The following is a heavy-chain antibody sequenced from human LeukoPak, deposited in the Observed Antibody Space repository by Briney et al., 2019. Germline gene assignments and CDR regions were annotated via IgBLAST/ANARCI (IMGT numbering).Heavy chain of an antibody. V-gene: IGHV3-74*01. J-gene: IGHJ4*02. D-gene: IGHD6-6*01. Sequence: GGSLRLSCAASGFTFSSYWMHWVRRAPGEGLVWVSRINTDGSSTSYADSVKGRFTISRDNAKNTLYLQMNSLRAEDTAVYYCARARLYSSSSGFDYWGQGTLVTVSS. CDR1: GFTFSSYW. CDR3: ARARLYSSSSGFDY. CDR2: INTDGSST.